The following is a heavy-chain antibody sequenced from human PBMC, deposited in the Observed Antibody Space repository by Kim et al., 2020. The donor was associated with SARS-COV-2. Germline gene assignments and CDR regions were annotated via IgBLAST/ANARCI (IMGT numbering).Heavy chain of an antibody. Sequence: GGSLRLSCATSGFAFSSYAMTWVRQAPGKGLDWVSTVTAGGGTTWHADSVKGRFTISRDNSKNTLYLQLNSLRVEDTASYYCAKRAESPDWGSYPRHFTMAVWGQRTTV. CDR1: GFAFSSYA. D-gene: IGHD3-16*01. J-gene: IGHJ6*02. CDR3: AKRAESPDWGSYPRHFTMAV. V-gene: IGHV3-23*01. CDR2: VTAGGGTT.